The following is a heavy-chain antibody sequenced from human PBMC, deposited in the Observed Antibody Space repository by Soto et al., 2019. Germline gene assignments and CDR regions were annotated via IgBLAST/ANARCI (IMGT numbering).Heavy chain of an antibody. V-gene: IGHV3-30-3*01. CDR3: ARQVGSSWFSYYYGMDV. CDR2: ISYDGSNK. J-gene: IGHJ6*01. Sequence: WGSLRVSCASSVFTFSSYAMHWVRQAPGRGLEWVAVISYDGSNKYYADSVKGRFTISRDNSKNTLYLQMNSLRAEDTAVYYCARQVGSSWFSYYYGMDVWGQGTTVTVSS. CDR1: VFTFSSYA. D-gene: IGHD6-13*01.